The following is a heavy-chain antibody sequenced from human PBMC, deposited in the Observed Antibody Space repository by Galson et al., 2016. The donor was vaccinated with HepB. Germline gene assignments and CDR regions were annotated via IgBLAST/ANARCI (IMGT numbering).Heavy chain of an antibody. CDR1: GFTISSYG. CDR3: AKDLRWSYYGMDV. Sequence: SLRLSCADSGFTISSYGMHWVRQAPGKGLEWVALISDDGSNQYYIDSVKGRFTISRDKSTNTLYLQMNSLRPEDTAVYYCAKDLRWSYYGMDVWVQGTTVTVSS. J-gene: IGHJ6*02. CDR2: ISDDGSNQ. V-gene: IGHV3-30*18. D-gene: IGHD4-23*01.